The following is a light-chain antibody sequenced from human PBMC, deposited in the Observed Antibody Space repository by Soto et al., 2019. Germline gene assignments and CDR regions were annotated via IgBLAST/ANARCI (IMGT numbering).Light chain of an antibody. Sequence: QSALPQPRSVSGSPGQSVTISCTGSSSDVGGYNYVSWYQQHPGKAPKLMIYDGSKRPSGVPDRFSGSKSGNTASLTISGLQAEDEPDYYCCSYAGSYTYVFGTGTKLTVL. CDR1: SSDVGGYNY. J-gene: IGLJ1*01. CDR2: DGS. V-gene: IGLV2-11*01. CDR3: CSYAGSYTYV.